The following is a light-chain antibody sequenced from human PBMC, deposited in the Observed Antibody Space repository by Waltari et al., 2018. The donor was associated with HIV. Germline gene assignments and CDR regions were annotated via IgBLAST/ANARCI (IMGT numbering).Light chain of an antibody. CDR2: VGS. J-gene: IGKJ4*01. CDR3: MQALQTPLT. Sequence: DIVLTQFTRSLPVTPGEPASISFRSSQSLLHSNGFNYLDWYLQKPGQSPQLLIYVGSIRASGVPDRFSGRGSGTDFTLKISRVEAEDVGVYYCMQALQTPLTFGGGTKVEIK. V-gene: IGKV2-28*01. CDR1: QSLLHSNGFNY.